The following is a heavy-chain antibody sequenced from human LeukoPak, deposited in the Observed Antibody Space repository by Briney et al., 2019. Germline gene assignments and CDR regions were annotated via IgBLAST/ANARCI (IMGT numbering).Heavy chain of an antibody. CDR2: ISSSGSTI. CDR3: ARDFRPDYGGNSGEP. V-gene: IGHV3-48*03. J-gene: IGHJ5*02. Sequence: GGSLRLSCAASGFTFSSYEMNWVRQAPGKGLEWVSYISSSGSTIYYADSVKGRFTISRDNAKNSLYLQMNSLRAEDTAVYYCARDFRPDYGGNSGEPWGQGTLVTVSS. CDR1: GFTFSSYE. D-gene: IGHD4-23*01.